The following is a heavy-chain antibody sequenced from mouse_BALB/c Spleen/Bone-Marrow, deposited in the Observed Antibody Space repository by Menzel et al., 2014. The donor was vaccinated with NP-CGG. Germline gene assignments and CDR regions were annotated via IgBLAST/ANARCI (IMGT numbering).Heavy chain of an antibody. CDR3: ARFSQLGLLAY. V-gene: IGHV1-55*01. J-gene: IGHJ3*01. D-gene: IGHD3-1*01. CDR2: IYPGSGST. CDR1: GYNFTSYW. Sequence: QVQLQQPGAELVMPGTSVKLSCKASGYNFTSYWINWVKLRPGQGLEWIGDIYPGSGSTNYNEKFKSKATLTVDTSSSTAYMQLSSLASEDSALYYCARFSQLGLLAYWGQGTLVTVSA.